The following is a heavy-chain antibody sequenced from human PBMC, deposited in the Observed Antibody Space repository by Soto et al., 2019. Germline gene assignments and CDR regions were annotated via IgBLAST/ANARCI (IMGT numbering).Heavy chain of an antibody. D-gene: IGHD3-22*01. Sequence: PGESVTVTWVRSGYRSTPSWFGWVPESPWKRLEWMVIIYPGDSDTRYSPSFQGQVTISADKSISTAYLQWSSLKASDTAMYYCARRFYGRNYYDSSGYRPYYFDYWGQGTLVTVSS. CDR2: IYPGDSDT. CDR3: ARRFYGRNYYDSSGYRPYYFDY. J-gene: IGHJ4*02. V-gene: IGHV5-51*01. CDR1: GYRSTPSW.